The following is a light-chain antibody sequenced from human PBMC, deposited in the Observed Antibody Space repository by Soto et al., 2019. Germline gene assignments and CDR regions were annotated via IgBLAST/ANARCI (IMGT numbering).Light chain of an antibody. CDR3: AAWDDRLNGVV. J-gene: IGLJ2*01. Sequence: QSVLTQPPSASGTPGQRVTISCSGSNSNIGSNALNWYLQLPGTAPKVFIYSNNQRPSGVPDRFSGSKSGTSASLAISGLQSEDEADYYCAAWDDRLNGVVFGGGTKLTVL. V-gene: IGLV1-44*01. CDR2: SNN. CDR1: NSNIGSNA.